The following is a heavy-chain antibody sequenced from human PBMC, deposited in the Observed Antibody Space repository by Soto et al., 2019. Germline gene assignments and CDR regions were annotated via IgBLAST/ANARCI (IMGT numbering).Heavy chain of an antibody. CDR3: ARSYHYDSSTKVVAWLDP. CDR2: IYYSGST. CDR1: GGSISSYY. J-gene: IGHJ5*02. Sequence: PSETLSLTCTVSGGSISSYYWSWIRQPPGKGLEWIGYIYYSGSTNYNPSLKSRVTISVDTSKNQFSLKLSSVTAADTAVYYCARSYHYDSSTKVVAWLDPWGQGTLVTVSS. V-gene: IGHV4-59*01. D-gene: IGHD3-22*01.